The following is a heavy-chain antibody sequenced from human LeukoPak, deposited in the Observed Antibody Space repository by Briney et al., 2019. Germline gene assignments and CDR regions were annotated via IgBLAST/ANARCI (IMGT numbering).Heavy chain of an antibody. CDR2: IYYSETT. V-gene: IGHV4-39*01. CDR3: ARQRADYYYYYVDV. CDR1: GGSINTAKYY. Sequence: PSETLSLTCTVSGGSINTAKYYWGWLRQPPGKGLKWIGSIYYSETTYDNPSLKSRVTISIETSKNQFSLRLSSVTASDTAVYYCARQRADYYYYYVDVWGEGTTVAVS. J-gene: IGHJ6*03.